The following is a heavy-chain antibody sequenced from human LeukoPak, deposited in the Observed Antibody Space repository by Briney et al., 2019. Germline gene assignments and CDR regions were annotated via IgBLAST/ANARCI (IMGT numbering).Heavy chain of an antibody. CDR3: TKGDGGYYPIDN. V-gene: IGHV3-23*01. CDR2: VIDNGANT. CDR1: GFTFSRDG. D-gene: IGHD1-26*01. Sequence: GGSLRLSCAASGFTFSRDGMSWVRQAPGKGLEWVSTVIDNGANTHYADSVKGRFTISRDNSRNTLLLEMNSLRVDDTALYYCTKGDGGYYPIDNWGQGTLVIVSS. J-gene: IGHJ4*02.